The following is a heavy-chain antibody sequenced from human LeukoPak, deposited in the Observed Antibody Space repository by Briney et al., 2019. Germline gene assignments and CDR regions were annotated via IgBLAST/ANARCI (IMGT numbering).Heavy chain of an antibody. Sequence: PGGSLRLSCTVSGFTLSTYSLNWVRRAPGKGLEWVSLMTNSRSYYADSVKGRFTISRDNAKNSLDLVMSSLRVDDTAVYYCARDSQPESGNPGYWGQGTLVTVSS. V-gene: IGHV3-21*01. D-gene: IGHD3-3*01. CDR1: GFTLSTYS. J-gene: IGHJ4*02. CDR2: MTNSRSY. CDR3: ARDSQPESGNPGY.